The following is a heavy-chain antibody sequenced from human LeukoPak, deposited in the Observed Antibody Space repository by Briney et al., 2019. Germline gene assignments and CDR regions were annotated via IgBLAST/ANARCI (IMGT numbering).Heavy chain of an antibody. D-gene: IGHD7-27*01. CDR1: GFTFSNHW. Sequence: GGSLRLSCAASATSGFTFSNHWMSWVRQAPGKGLEWVANIKQDGSEKYYVDSVKVRFSISRDNAENSLYLQMNSLRAEDTAVYYCGRTGDLSDYWGQGTLVTVSS. CDR3: GRTGDLSDY. V-gene: IGHV3-7*01. CDR2: IKQDGSEK. J-gene: IGHJ4*02.